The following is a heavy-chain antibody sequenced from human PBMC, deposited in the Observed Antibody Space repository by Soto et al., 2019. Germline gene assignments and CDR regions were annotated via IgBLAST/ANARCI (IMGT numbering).Heavy chain of an antibody. CDR2: ISADGSTK. D-gene: IGHD4-17*01. V-gene: IGHV3-30-3*01. CDR1: GFIFSSYA. Sequence: QVQLVESGGGVVQPGRSLRLSCAASGFIFSSYAMHWVRQAPGKGLEWVAVISADGSTKYYADYVKGRFTISRDNSKNTLYLQMNSLSADDTAVYYCTRADPTVTLSVFDPWGQGTLVTVSS. J-gene: IGHJ5*02. CDR3: TRADPTVTLSVFDP.